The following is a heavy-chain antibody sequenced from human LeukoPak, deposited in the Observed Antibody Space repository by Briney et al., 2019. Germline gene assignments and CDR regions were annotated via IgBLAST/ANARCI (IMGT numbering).Heavy chain of an antibody. CDR2: IYYSGST. Sequence: PSETLSLTCTASGGSISSSSYYWGWIRQPPGKGLEWIGSIYYSGSTYYNPSLKSRVTISVDTSKNQFSLKLSSVTAADTAVYYCARDLPHAFDIWGQGTMVTVSS. J-gene: IGHJ3*02. CDR3: ARDLPHAFDI. V-gene: IGHV4-39*07. CDR1: GGSISSSSYY.